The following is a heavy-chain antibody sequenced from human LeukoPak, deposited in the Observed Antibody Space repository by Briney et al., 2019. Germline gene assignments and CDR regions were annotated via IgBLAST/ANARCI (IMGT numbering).Heavy chain of an antibody. CDR3: ARHGSYYDILTGRKDFDL. CDR1: GFTFSSYA. J-gene: IGHJ2*01. D-gene: IGHD3-9*01. Sequence: GSLRLSCAASGFTFSSYAMSWIRQPPGKGLEWIGSIYYSGSTYYNPSLKSRVTISVDTSKNQFSLKLSSVTAADTAVYYCARHGSYYDILTGRKDFDLWGRGTLVTVSS. CDR2: IYYSGST. V-gene: IGHV4-39*01.